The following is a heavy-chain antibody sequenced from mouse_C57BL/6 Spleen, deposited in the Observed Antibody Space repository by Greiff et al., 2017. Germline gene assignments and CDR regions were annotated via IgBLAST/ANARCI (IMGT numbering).Heavy chain of an antibody. J-gene: IGHJ2*01. V-gene: IGHV1-9*01. Sequence: VQLQESGAELMKPGASVKLSCKASGYTFTGYGIAWVKQSPGHGLEWIGEIFPGSGSTYYNEKFKGKATFTADTSSNTAYMQLSSLTNEDADICDSARGIGVPDYWGQGTTLTVSS. CDR1: GYTFTGYG. CDR2: IFPGSGST. CDR3: ARGIGVPDY.